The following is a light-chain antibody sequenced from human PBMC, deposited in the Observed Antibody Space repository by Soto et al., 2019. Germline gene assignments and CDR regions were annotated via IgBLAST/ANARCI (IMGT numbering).Light chain of an antibody. CDR3: QQRTDRPPWT. CDR2: DAS. J-gene: IGKJ1*01. V-gene: IGKV3-11*01. CDR1: QSIGLA. Sequence: EIVLTQSPATLSLSPGERATLSCRASQSIGLAIAWYQHTPGQAPRLLIFDASQRATGIPARFRGSGSGTDFTLSISSLEPEDFAVYYCQQRTDRPPWTFGQGTKVDIK.